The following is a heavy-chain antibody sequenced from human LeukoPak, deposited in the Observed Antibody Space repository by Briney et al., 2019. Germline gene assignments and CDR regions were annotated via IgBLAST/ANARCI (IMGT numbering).Heavy chain of an antibody. D-gene: IGHD2-2*01. V-gene: IGHV4-30-4*08. J-gene: IGHJ5*02. CDR1: GGSISSVDYC. CDR3: AGNIVVVPAAMGIWFDP. Sequence: SETLYLTCTVSGGSISSVDYCWSWIRQPPGKGLEWIGYIYYSGSTYYSPSLKSRVTISVDTSKNQFSLKLSSVTAADTAVYYCAGNIVVVPAAMGIWFDPWGQGTLVTVSS. CDR2: IYYSGST.